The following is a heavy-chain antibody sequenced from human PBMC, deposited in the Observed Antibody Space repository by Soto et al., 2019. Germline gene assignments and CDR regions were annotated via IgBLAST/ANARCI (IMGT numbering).Heavy chain of an antibody. CDR1: DGYFSSGGYY. J-gene: IGHJ4*02. CDR3: ARWDWNYYFDY. Sequence: PXXTLYLRCTVSDGYFSSGGYYWSWIRQPPGKGLEWIGNIYYSGSNNYNPCLNSRVTISVETSKNQFSLKMRPVTAADTAMYYCARWDWNYYFDYWDQGILGTVSS. CDR2: IYYSGSN. V-gene: IGHV4-61*08. D-gene: IGHD1-7*01.